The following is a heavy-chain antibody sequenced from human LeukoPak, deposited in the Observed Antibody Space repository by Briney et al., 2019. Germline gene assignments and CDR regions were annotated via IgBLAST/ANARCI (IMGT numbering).Heavy chain of an antibody. CDR2: INHSGST. CDR3: ARTHKVRGVRTFDY. V-gene: IGHV4-34*01. CDR1: GGSFSGYY. Sequence: NPSETLSLTCAVYGGSFSGYYWSWIRQPPGKGLEWIGEINHSGSTNYNPSLKSRVTISVDTSKNQFSLKLSSVTAADTAVYYCARTHKVRGVRTFDYWGQGTLVTVSS. D-gene: IGHD3-10*01. J-gene: IGHJ4*02.